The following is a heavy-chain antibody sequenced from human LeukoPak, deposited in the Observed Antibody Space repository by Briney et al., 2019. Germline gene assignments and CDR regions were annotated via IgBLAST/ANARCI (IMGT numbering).Heavy chain of an antibody. D-gene: IGHD2-2*01. CDR1: GGSISSYY. V-gene: IGHV4-59*01. CDR3: ARAGGYRSSTSCSHYFDY. CDR2: IYYSGST. J-gene: IGHJ4*02. Sequence: PSETLSLTCIVSGGSISSYYWSWIRQPPGKGLEWIGYIYYSGSTNYNPSLKSRVTISVDTSKNQFSLKLSSVTAADTAVYYCARAGGYRSSTSCSHYFDYWGQGTLVTVSS.